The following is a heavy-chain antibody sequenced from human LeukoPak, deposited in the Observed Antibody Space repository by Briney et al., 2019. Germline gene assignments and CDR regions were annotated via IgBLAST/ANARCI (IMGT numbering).Heavy chain of an antibody. CDR3: ARHPRYDYVWGSYRSGVYFDY. CDR2: IDPSDSYT. CDR1: GYSFTSYW. Sequence: GESLKISCKGSGYSFTSYWISWVRQMPGKGLEWMGRIDPSDSYTNYSPSFQGHVTISADKSISTAYLQWSSLKAPDTAMYYCARHPRYDYVWGSYRSGVYFDYWGQGTLVTVSS. V-gene: IGHV5-10-1*01. J-gene: IGHJ4*02. D-gene: IGHD3-16*02.